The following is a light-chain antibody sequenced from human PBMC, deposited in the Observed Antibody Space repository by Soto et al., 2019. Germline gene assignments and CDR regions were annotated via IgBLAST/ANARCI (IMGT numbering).Light chain of an antibody. CDR3: QQYNNWPPIT. J-gene: IGKJ5*01. Sequence: EIVLTHSPGTLSLSPCERATLSFSASQSVSSSYLAWYQQRPGQAPRLLIYGAYSRATGIPDRFSGSGSGTDFTLTISRLEPEDFAVYYCQQYNNWPPITFGQGTRLEIK. CDR2: GAY. V-gene: IGKV3-20*01. CDR1: QSVSSSY.